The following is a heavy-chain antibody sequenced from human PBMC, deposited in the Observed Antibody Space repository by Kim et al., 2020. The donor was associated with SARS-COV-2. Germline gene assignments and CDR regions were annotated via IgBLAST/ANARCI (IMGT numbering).Heavy chain of an antibody. D-gene: IGHD5-12*01. CDR2: IIPILGIA. CDR3: ARGRDGYNYFTSGMDV. Sequence: SVKVSCKASGGTFSSYTISWVRQAPGQGLEWMGRIIPILGIANYAQKFQGRVTITADKSTSTAYMELSSLRSEDTAVYYCARGRDGYNYFTSGMDVWGQGTTVTVSS. J-gene: IGHJ6*02. V-gene: IGHV1-69*02. CDR1: GGTFSSYT.